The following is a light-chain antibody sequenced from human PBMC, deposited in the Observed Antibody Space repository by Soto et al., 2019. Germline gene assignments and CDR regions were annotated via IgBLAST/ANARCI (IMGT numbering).Light chain of an antibody. CDR1: QSVSSSY. J-gene: IGKJ5*01. Sequence: EIVLTQSPGTLSLSPGERATLSCRASQSVSSSYLAWYQQKPGQAPRLLIYGASSRATGIPARFSGSGSGTEFTLTISSLQSEDLAVYYCQQYDSWPPITFGQGTRLEI. CDR3: QQYDSWPPIT. V-gene: IGKV3-20*01. CDR2: GAS.